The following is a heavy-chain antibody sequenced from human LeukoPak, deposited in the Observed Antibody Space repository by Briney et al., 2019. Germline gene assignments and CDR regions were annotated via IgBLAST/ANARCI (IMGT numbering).Heavy chain of an antibody. Sequence: SETLSLTCAVYGGSFSSYYWSWIRQPAGKGLEWIGRIYTSGSTNYNPSLKSRVTMSVDTSKNQFSLKLSSVTAADTAVYYCAREGVQLWLRAGGFDYWGQGTLVTVSS. V-gene: IGHV4-4*07. CDR2: IYTSGST. CDR1: GGSFSSYY. CDR3: AREGVQLWLRAGGFDY. J-gene: IGHJ4*02. D-gene: IGHD5-18*01.